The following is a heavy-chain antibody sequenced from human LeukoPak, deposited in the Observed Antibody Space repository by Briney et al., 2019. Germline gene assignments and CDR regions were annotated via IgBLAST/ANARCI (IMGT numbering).Heavy chain of an antibody. CDR1: GFRFDSFY. V-gene: IGHV3-11*04. CDR3: ARSLIVASEDY. CDR2: ISASGAVP. Sequence: PGGSLRLSCAASGFRFDSFYMGWIRQVPGKGLDYIALISASGAVPYYAESVEGRFTISRDNAKNSVSLQTNSLSADDTAIYYCARSLIVASEDYWGQGTQVIVSS. D-gene: IGHD3-22*01. J-gene: IGHJ4*02.